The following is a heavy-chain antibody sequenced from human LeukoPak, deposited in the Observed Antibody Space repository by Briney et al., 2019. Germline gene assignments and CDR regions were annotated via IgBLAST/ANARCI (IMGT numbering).Heavy chain of an antibody. Sequence: GGSLRLSCEASGFIFSDYSMNWVRQAPGKGLEWVSSISSSSSYIYYADSVKGRFTISRDNAKNSLYLQMNSLRAEDTAVYYCARDPSLRLGELSLFDYWGQGTLVTVSS. CDR2: ISSSSSYI. D-gene: IGHD3-16*02. CDR1: GFIFSDYS. V-gene: IGHV3-21*01. J-gene: IGHJ4*02. CDR3: ARDPSLRLGELSLFDY.